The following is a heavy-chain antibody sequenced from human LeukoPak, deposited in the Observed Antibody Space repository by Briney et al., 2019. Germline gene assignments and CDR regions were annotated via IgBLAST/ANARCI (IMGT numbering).Heavy chain of an antibody. CDR1: GFTFSSCS. Sequence: XXSLRXXCAASGFTFSSCSMNWVRQAPGKGLEWVSSISSSSSYIYYADSVKGRFTISRDNAKNSLYLKMNSLRAEDTAVYYWAXXXERYSYGYAFDIWGQGTMVTVSS. CDR2: ISSSSSYI. V-gene: IGHV3-21*01. J-gene: IGHJ3*02. CDR3: AXXXERYSYGYAFDI. D-gene: IGHD5-18*01.